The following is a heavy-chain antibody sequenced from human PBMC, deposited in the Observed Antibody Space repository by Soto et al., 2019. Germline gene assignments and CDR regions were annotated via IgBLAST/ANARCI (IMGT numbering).Heavy chain of an antibody. Sequence: GGSLKLSCTGSGYSFRNYWLISVRLNLGKGLEWVANINQDGSVRYYVDSVRGRFTISRDNVENSLYLQLNSLRPEDTAVYYCAVYGYGVSAAAYWGPGTLVNFSS. V-gene: IGHV3-7*03. CDR3: AVYGYGVSAAAY. CDR2: INQDGSVR. D-gene: IGHD4-17*01. J-gene: IGHJ4*02. CDR1: GYSFRNYW.